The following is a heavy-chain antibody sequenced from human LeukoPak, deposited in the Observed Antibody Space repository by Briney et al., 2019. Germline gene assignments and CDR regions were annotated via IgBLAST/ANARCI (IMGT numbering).Heavy chain of an antibody. CDR3: AREGLTGSTNWFDS. V-gene: IGHV3-33*01. CDR1: GFTFSSYG. CDR2: IWDDGGTK. D-gene: IGHD1-7*01. J-gene: IGHJ5*01. Sequence: QSGGSLRLSCVVSGFTFSSYGMHWVRQAPGKGLEWVAVIWDDGGTKYYSDSAKGRFTISRDNSKSTLYLEMNSLRVEDTAVYYCAREGLTGSTNWFDSWGQGTLATVSS.